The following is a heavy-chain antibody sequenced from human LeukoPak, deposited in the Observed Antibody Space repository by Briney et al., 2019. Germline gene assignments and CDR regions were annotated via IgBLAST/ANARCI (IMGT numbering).Heavy chain of an antibody. D-gene: IGHD6-19*01. CDR1: GYTFTTYG. J-gene: IGHJ3*02. Sequence: GASVKVSCKASGYTFTTYGISWVRQAPGQGLEWMGWTSAYNGNTNYAQNLQGRATMTTDTSTSTAYMELRSLRSDDPAVYYCARDGVDYSSGRVASDSWGQGTMVTVSA. V-gene: IGHV1-18*01. CDR3: ARDGVDYSSGRVASDS. CDR2: TSAYNGNT.